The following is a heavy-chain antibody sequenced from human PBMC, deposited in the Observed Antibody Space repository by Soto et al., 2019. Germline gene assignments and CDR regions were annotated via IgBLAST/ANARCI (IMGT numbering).Heavy chain of an antibody. V-gene: IGHV3-23*01. J-gene: IGHJ5*02. CDR1: GFTFSSYA. Sequence: GGSLRLSCAASGFTFSSYAMSWVRQAPGKGLEWVSAISGSGGSTYYADSVKGRFTISRDNSKNTLYLQMNSLRAEDTAVYYCAKDSIVVVVAATRVNWFDPWGQGTLVTVSS. CDR2: ISGSGGST. D-gene: IGHD2-15*01. CDR3: AKDSIVVVVAATRVNWFDP.